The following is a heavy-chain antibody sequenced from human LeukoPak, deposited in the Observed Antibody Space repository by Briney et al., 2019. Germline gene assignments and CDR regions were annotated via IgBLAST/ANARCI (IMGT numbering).Heavy chain of an antibody. CDR1: GGSISDNY. CDR3: ARHPFATPFDY. Sequence: SETLSLTCTVSGGSISDNYWSWIRQPPGRGLEWIGYAYYSGHTNYNSSLKSRVTMSLDTSKSQFSLRLSSVTAADTAVYFCARHPFATPFDYWGPGTLVTVSS. J-gene: IGHJ4*02. D-gene: IGHD2-15*01. V-gene: IGHV4-59*08. CDR2: AYYSGHT.